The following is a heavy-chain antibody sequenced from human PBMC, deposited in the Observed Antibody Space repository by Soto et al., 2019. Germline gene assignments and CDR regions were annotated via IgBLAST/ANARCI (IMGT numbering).Heavy chain of an antibody. Sequence: SVKVSCKASGGTFSSYAISWLRQAPGQGLEWMGGIIPIFGTANYAQKFQGRVTITADESTSTAYMELSSLRSEDTAVYYCARDPGLAARTSYFDYWGQGTLVTVSS. CDR3: ARDPGLAARTSYFDY. V-gene: IGHV1-69*13. D-gene: IGHD6-6*01. J-gene: IGHJ4*02. CDR2: IIPIFGTA. CDR1: GGTFSSYA.